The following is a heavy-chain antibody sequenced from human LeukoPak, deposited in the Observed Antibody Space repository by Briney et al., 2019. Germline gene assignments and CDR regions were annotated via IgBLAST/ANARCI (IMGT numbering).Heavy chain of an antibody. Sequence: SETLSLTCTVSGYYIDSGYYWGWIRQPPGKGLEWVGSIYHTGSTYYNPSLESRLTISLDTSKNHFSLRLNSVTAADTAVYFCGYYDSSGRLSSWGQGTLVAVSS. CDR1: GYYIDSGYY. D-gene: IGHD3-22*01. J-gene: IGHJ5*02. V-gene: IGHV4-38-2*02. CDR3: GYYDSSGRLSS. CDR2: IYHTGST.